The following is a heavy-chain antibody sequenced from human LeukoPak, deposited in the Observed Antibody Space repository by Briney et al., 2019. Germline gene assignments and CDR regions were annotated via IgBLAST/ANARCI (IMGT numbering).Heavy chain of an antibody. CDR3: AKSAHVGTTLLDY. V-gene: IGHV3-23*01. Sequence: GGSLRLSCAASGFTFSSYAMTWVRQAPGKGLEWVSAISGSGDGTFNADSVKGRFTIFRDNSKNTLNLQMNSLRAEDTAVYYCAKSAHVGTTLLDYWGQGTLVTVSS. D-gene: IGHD5-12*01. J-gene: IGHJ4*02. CDR2: ISGSGDGT. CDR1: GFTFSSYA.